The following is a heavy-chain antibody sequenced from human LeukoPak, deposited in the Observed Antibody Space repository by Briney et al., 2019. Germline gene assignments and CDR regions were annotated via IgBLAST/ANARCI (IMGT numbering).Heavy chain of an antibody. Sequence: GGSLRLSCAASGFTFSSYSMNWVRQAPGKGLEWVSSISSGSTYIYYADSVKGRFTISRDNTKNSLYLQMNSLRAEDTAVYYCTREGVDVFDIWGQGTMATVSS. CDR2: ISSGSTYI. J-gene: IGHJ3*02. CDR3: TREGVDVFDI. D-gene: IGHD3-10*01. V-gene: IGHV3-21*01. CDR1: GFTFSSYS.